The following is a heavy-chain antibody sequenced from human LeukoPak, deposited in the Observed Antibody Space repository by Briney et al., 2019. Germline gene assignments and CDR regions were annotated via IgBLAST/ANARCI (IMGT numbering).Heavy chain of an antibody. CDR1: GFTFSSYA. CDR2: ISGSGGST. D-gene: IGHD6-13*01. Sequence: GGSLRLSCAASGFTFSSYAMSWVRQAPGKGLEWVSGISGSGGSTYYADFVKGRFTISRDNSKNTLYLQMNSLRVEDTAVYYCAKDSRYSSSINYFDPWGQGTLVTVSS. V-gene: IGHV3-23*01. J-gene: IGHJ5*02. CDR3: AKDSRYSSSINYFDP.